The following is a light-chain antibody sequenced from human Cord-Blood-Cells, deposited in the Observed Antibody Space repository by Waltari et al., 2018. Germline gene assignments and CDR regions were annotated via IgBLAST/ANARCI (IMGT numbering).Light chain of an antibody. CDR2: AAS. CDR1: QGISSY. J-gene: IGKJ1*01. V-gene: IGKV1-9*01. Sequence: IQLTQSPSSLSASVGDRVAITCRASQGISSYLAWYQQKPGKAPKLLIYAASTWQSGGPSRFRGRGSGTEFTLTISSLQPEDFATYYCQQLNSYPPWTFGQGTKVEIK. CDR3: QQLNSYPPWT.